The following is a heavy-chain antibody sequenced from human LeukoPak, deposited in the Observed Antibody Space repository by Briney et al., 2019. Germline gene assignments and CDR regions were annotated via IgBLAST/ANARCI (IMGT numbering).Heavy chain of an antibody. V-gene: IGHV4-59*01. CDR2: TYYSGST. D-gene: IGHD6-19*01. J-gene: IGHJ4*02. CDR1: GGSINSYY. CDR3: ARGFRHSAVAGPY. Sequence: SETLSLTCTVSGGSINSYYWSWIRKPPGKGLDWMGFTYYSGSTNYNPSLKSRVTMSVDTSKNQLSLKLSSVTAADTAVYYCARGFRHSAVAGPYWGQGTLVTVSS.